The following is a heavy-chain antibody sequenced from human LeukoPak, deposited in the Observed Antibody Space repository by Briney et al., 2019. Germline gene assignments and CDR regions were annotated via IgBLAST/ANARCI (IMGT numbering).Heavy chain of an antibody. CDR1: GYTFTGYY. CDR2: ISPNSGGT. D-gene: IGHD4-17*01. CDR3: ARSVTTSGWFDP. Sequence: ASVKVSCKASGYTFTGYYMHWVRQAPGQGLEWMGWISPNSGGTNYAQKFQGRVTMTRDTSISTAYMELSRLRSDDTAVYYCARSVTTSGWFDPWGQGTLVTVSS. V-gene: IGHV1-2*02. J-gene: IGHJ5*02.